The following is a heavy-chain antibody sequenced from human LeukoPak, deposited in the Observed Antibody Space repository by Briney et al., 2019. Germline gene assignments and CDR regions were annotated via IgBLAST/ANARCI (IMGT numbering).Heavy chain of an antibody. Sequence: ASVTVSCKPSGGTFSSYSISWVRQAPGQAREWMGGIIPIFCTSNYAQKFQGRVTITADESTSTAYMELSSLRSEDTAVYYCARDQDYYYYSGMDVWGQGTTVTVSS. J-gene: IGHJ6*02. CDR2: IIPIFCTS. CDR1: GGTFSSYS. CDR3: ARDQDYYYYSGMDV. V-gene: IGHV1-69*01.